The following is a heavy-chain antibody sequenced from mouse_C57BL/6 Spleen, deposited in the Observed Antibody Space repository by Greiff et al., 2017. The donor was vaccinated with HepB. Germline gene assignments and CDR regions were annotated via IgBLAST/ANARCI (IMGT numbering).Heavy chain of an antibody. CDR3: ARESTTVFDY. V-gene: IGHV3-6*01. CDR1: GYSITSGYY. Sequence: EVKLVESGPGLVKPSQSLSLTCSVTGYSITSGYYWNWIRQFPGNKLEWMGYISYDGSNNYNPSLKNRISITRDTSKNQFFLKLNSVTTEDTATYYCARESTTVFDYWGQGTTLTVSS. CDR2: ISYDGSN. D-gene: IGHD1-1*01. J-gene: IGHJ2*01.